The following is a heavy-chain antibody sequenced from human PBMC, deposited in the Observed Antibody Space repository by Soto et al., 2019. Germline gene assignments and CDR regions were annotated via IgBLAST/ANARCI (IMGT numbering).Heavy chain of an antibody. D-gene: IGHD2-15*01. J-gene: IGHJ5*02. V-gene: IGHV3-23*01. CDR2: ISGSGGST. Sequence: GGSLRLSCAASGFTFSSYAMSWVRQAPGKGLEWVSAISGSGGSTYYADSVKGRFTISRDNSKNTLYLQMNSLRAEDTAVYYCAKDPVESNRGYWFDPWGQGTLVTVSS. CDR1: GFTFSSYA. CDR3: AKDPVESNRGYWFDP.